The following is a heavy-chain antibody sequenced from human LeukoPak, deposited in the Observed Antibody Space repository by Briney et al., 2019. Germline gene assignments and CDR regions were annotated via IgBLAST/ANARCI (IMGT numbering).Heavy chain of an antibody. CDR2: ISSSGNII. D-gene: IGHD3-10*01. J-gene: IGHJ4*02. Sequence: MPGGSLRLSCAASGFTFSRYIMSWVRQAPGKGLEWVSSISSSGNIIYYADSVRGRFTISRDNAKNSLYLQMNSLRAEDTAVFYCARADYYDSGSFYPLNFWGQGTLVTVSS. CDR3: ARADYYDSGSFYPLNF. V-gene: IGHV3-21*01. CDR1: GFTFSRYI.